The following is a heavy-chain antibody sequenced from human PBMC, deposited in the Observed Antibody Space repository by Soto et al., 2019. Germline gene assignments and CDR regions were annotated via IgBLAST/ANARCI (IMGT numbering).Heavy chain of an antibody. CDR3: AKASGRVTKRFDS. V-gene: IGHV3-11*06. D-gene: IGHD4-17*01. Sequence: QVQVVESGGGLVKPGGSLRRSCAASGFTFSDYYMTWIRQAPGKGLEWVSYISSSVSYTNYADSVKGRFTISRDNAKNSVYLQMNSLGAEDTAVYYCAKASGRVTKRFDSWGQGTLVTVSS. J-gene: IGHJ4*02. CDR1: GFTFSDYY. CDR2: ISSSVSYT.